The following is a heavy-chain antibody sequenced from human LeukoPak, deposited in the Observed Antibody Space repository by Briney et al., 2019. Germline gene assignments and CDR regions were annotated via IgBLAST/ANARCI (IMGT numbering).Heavy chain of an antibody. Sequence: SETLSLTCTVSGGSISSSSYYWGWIRQPPGKGLEWIGSIYYSGSTYYNPSLKSRVTISVDTSKNQFSLRLSSVTAADTAVYYCARHITFSIGYCSSTSCSTRWVYYFDYWGQGTLVTVSS. CDR2: IYYSGST. CDR3: ARHITFSIGYCSSTSCSTRWVYYFDY. CDR1: GGSISSSSYY. V-gene: IGHV4-39*01. J-gene: IGHJ4*02. D-gene: IGHD2-2*01.